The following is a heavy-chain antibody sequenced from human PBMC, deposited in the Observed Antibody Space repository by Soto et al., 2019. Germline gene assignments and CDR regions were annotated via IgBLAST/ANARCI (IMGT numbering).Heavy chain of an antibody. Sequence: SVKVSCKASGFTFTSSAMQWVRQARGQRLEWIGWIVVGSGNTNYAQKFQERVSITRDMSTRTAYMELSSLRSEDTAVYYCASTIRGSPYYDFWSGYYTKDYYYGMDVWGQGTTVTVSS. D-gene: IGHD3-3*01. CDR2: IVVGSGNT. CDR3: ASTIRGSPYYDFWSGYYTKDYYYGMDV. CDR1: GFTFTSSA. J-gene: IGHJ6*02. V-gene: IGHV1-58*02.